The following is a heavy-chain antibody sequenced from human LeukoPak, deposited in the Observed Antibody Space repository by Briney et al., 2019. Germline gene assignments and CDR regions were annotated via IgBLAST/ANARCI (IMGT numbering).Heavy chain of an antibody. CDR3: ARNVAFDI. CDR1: GFTFSSYE. V-gene: IGHV3-7*01. Sequence: GGSLRLSCAASGFTFSSYEMNWVRQAPGKGLEWVANIKQDGSEKYYVDSVKGRFTISRDNAKNSLYPQMNSLRAEDTAVYYCARNVAFDIWGQGTMVTVSS. J-gene: IGHJ3*02. CDR2: IKQDGSEK.